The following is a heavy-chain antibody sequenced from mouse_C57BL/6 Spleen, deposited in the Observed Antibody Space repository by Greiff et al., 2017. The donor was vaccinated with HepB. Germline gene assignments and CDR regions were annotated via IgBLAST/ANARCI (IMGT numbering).Heavy chain of an antibody. J-gene: IGHJ2*01. V-gene: IGHV14-3*01. CDR1: GFNIKNTY. D-gene: IGHD1-1*01. CDR2: IDPANGNT. CDR3: ARSYYYGSSNYFDY. Sequence: VQLKESVAELVRPGASVKLSCTASGFNIKNTYMHWVKQRPEQGLEWIGRIDPANGNTKYAPKFQGKATITADTSSNTAYLQLSSLTSEDTAIYYCARSYYYGSSNYFDYWGQGTTLTVSS.